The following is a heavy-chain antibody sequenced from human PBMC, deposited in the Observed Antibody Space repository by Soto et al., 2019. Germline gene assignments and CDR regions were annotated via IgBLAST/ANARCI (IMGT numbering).Heavy chain of an antibody. CDR1: GFTFSSYW. Sequence: GGSLRLSCAASGFTFSSYWMSWVRQAPGKGLEWVANIKQDGSEKYYVDSVKGRFAISRDNAKTSLYLQMNSLRAEDTAVYYCASTFMWELTPYYYGMDVRGQGTTVTLSS. CDR2: IKQDGSEK. V-gene: IGHV3-7*05. CDR3: ASTFMWELTPYYYGMDV. J-gene: IGHJ6*02. D-gene: IGHD1-26*01.